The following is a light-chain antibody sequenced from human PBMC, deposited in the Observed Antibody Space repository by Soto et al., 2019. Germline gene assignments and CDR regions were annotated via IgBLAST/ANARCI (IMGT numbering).Light chain of an antibody. Sequence: QSALTQPRSVSGSPGQSVTISCTGTNSDVGHYNYVSWYQQHPGKAPKLIIFDVDKRHSGVPDRFSGSKSGNTASLTISGLQAEDEADYYCCSYAGSSWIFGGGTKLTVL. CDR3: CSYAGSSWI. CDR1: NSDVGHYNY. J-gene: IGLJ2*01. CDR2: DVD. V-gene: IGLV2-11*01.